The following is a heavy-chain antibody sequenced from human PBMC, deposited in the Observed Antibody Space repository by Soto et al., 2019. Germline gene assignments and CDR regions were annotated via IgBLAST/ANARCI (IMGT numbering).Heavy chain of an antibody. Sequence: SETLSLTCTVSGGSISSGGYYWSWIRQHPGKGLEWIGYIYYSGSTYYNPSLKSRVTISVDTSKNQFSLKLSSVTAADTAVYYCARLYCSGGSCYFDYWGQGTLVTVSS. J-gene: IGHJ4*02. V-gene: IGHV4-31*03. CDR1: GGSISSGGYY. D-gene: IGHD2-15*01. CDR2: IYYSGST. CDR3: ARLYCSGGSCYFDY.